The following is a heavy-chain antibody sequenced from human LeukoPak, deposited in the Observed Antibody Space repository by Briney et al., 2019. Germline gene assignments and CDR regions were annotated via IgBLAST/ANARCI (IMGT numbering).Heavy chain of an antibody. J-gene: IGHJ6*03. V-gene: IGHV4-4*07. D-gene: IGHD5-12*01. CDR2: IYTSGST. CDR1: SGSINSYF. CDR3: ARGSGYDPDYYYYYMDV. Sequence: SETLSLTCTVSSGSINSYFWGWIRQPAGKGLEWIGRIYTSGSTNYNPSLKSRVTMSVDTSKNQFSLKLTSVTAADTAVYYCARGSGYDPDYYYYYMDVWGKGTTVTVSS.